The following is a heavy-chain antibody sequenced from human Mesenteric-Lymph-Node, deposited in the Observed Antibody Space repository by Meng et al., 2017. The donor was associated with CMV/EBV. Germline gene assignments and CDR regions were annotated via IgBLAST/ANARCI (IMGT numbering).Heavy chain of an antibody. D-gene: IGHD6-13*01. J-gene: IGHJ5*02. Sequence: TFSSYAISWVRQAPGQGLEWIGGIIPIFGTANYAQKFQGRVTITADKSTSTAYMELSSLRSEDTAVYYCARLLGPYSSSEMDWFDPWGQGTLVTVSS. CDR3: ARLLGPYSSSEMDWFDP. CDR1: TFSSYA. V-gene: IGHV1-69*06. CDR2: IIPIFGTA.